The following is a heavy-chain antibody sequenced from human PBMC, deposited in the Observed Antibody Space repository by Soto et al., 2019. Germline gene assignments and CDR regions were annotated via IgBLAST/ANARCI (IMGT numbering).Heavy chain of an antibody. D-gene: IGHD3-10*02. CDR3: ASAKRRVSDLFTCSW. Sequence: GGSLRLYCAASGFTFSSYWMSWVRQAPGKGLEWVANIKQDGSEKYYVDSVKGRFTISRDNAKNSLYLQMNSLRAEDTAVYYCASAKRRVSDLFTCSWWGRGTVVPVS. J-gene: IGHJ4*02. CDR1: GFTFSSYW. V-gene: IGHV3-7*01. CDR2: IKQDGSEK.